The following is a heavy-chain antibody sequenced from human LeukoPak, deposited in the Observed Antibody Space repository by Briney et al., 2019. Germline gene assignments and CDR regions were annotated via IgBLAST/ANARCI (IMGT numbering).Heavy chain of an antibody. V-gene: IGHV3-30*02. CDR2: IQFDGTNE. D-gene: IGHD5-18*01. Sequence: HSGGSLRLSCAASGFTFMTYGMHWVRQAPGKGLEWVAFIQFDGTNEYYADSVTGRFTISRDNSKNTLYVQMNSLRAEDTAVYYCAKDMKGYTNGFADFWGPGTLVTVSS. J-gene: IGHJ4*02. CDR1: GFTFMTYG. CDR3: AKDMKGYTNGFADF.